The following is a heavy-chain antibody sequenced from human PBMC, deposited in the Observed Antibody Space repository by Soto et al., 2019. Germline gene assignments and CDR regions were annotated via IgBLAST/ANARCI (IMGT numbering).Heavy chain of an antibody. CDR1: GYRFTNYW. CDR2: IYPGDSDT. J-gene: IGHJ4*02. V-gene: IGHV5-51*01. D-gene: IGHD1-20*01. CDR3: ARHSSTIRYMTDY. Sequence: PGESLKTSCRGSGYRFTNYWICWVRQMPGKGLEWMGIIYPGDSDTRYSPSFQGQVTISVDKSISTAYLQWSSLKVSDTAMYYCARHSSTIRYMTDYWGQGTLVTVSS.